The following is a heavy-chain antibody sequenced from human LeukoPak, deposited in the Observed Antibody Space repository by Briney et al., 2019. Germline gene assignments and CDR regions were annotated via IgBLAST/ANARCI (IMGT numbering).Heavy chain of an antibody. V-gene: IGHV3-53*01. CDR1: GFTVSSNY. CDR2: IYSGGST. Sequence: GGSLRLSCAASGFTVSSNYMSWVRQAPGKGLEWVSVIYSGGSTYYADSVKGRFTISRDNSKNTLCLQMNSLRAEDTAVYYCARGKGRYFDWLLFEGLDYWGQGTLVTVSS. D-gene: IGHD3-9*01. J-gene: IGHJ4*02. CDR3: ARGKGRYFDWLLFEGLDY.